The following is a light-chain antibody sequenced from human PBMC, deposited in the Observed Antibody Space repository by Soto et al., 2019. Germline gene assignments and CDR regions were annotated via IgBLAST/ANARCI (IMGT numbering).Light chain of an antibody. J-gene: IGLJ1*01. CDR2: EVN. V-gene: IGLV2-8*01. Sequence: QSALTQPPSASGSPGQSVTISCTGTSSDVGGYNYVSWYQQHPGKVPKIMVYEVNKRPSGVPDRFSGSKSGNTASLTVSGLQAEDEADYYCTSYAGSNNVFGTGTKLTVL. CDR1: SSDVGGYNY. CDR3: TSYAGSNNV.